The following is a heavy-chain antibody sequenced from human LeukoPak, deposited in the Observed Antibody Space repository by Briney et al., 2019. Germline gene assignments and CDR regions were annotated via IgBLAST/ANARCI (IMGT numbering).Heavy chain of an antibody. D-gene: IGHD6-19*01. CDR2: IRYDGSNK. V-gene: IGHV3-30*02. CDR3: AKEGSRSTVAHHIDY. J-gene: IGHJ4*02. Sequence: QPGGSLRLSCAASGFTFSNYAMHWVRQAPGKGLEWVAFIRYDGSNKYYAKSVKGRFTISRDNSKNTLYLQLNSLRAEDTAVYYCAKEGSRSTVAHHIDYWGQGTLVTVSS. CDR1: GFTFSNYA.